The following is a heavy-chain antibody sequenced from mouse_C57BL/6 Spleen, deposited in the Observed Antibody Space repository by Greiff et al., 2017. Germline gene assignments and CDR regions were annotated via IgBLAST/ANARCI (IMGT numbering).Heavy chain of an antibody. J-gene: IGHJ2*01. CDR2: IDPETGGT. Sequence: QVQLQQSGAELVRPGASVTLSCKASGYTFTDYEMHWVKQTPVHGLEWIGAIDPETGGTAYNQKFKGKAILTADKSSSTAYMELRSLTSEDSAVXYCTRKYYDYGYYFDYWGQGTTLTVSS. V-gene: IGHV1-15*01. CDR3: TRKYYDYGYYFDY. CDR1: GYTFTDYE. D-gene: IGHD2-4*01.